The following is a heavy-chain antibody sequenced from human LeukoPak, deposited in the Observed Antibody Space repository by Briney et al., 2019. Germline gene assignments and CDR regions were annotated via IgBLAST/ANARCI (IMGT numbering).Heavy chain of an antibody. D-gene: IGHD6-19*01. V-gene: IGHV3-21*01. J-gene: IGHJ4*02. Sequence: GGSLRLSCAASGFTFSSYSMNWVRQAPGKRLEWVSSISSSSSYIYYADSVKGRFTISRDNAKNSLYLQMNSLRAEDTAAYYCARDKEVAGIFDYWGQGTLVTVSS. CDR3: ARDKEVAGIFDY. CDR1: GFTFSSYS. CDR2: ISSSSSYI.